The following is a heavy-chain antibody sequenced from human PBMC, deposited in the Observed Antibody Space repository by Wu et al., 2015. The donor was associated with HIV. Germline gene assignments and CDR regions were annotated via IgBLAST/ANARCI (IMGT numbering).Heavy chain of an antibody. J-gene: IGHJ6*02. CDR2: LYHTGST. V-gene: IGHV4-38-2*01. CDR3: ARQVPEGYYYYYGMDV. Sequence: QVQLQESGPGLVKPSETLSLTCVVSGTSVSSDYYWGWIRQTPGKGLEWIGTLYHTGSTYYNPSLKSRVTISVDTSQNHFSLKLNSVTAADTAVYYCARQVPEGYYYYYGMDVWGQGTTVTVSS. CDR1: GTSVSSDYY. D-gene: IGHD1-1*01.